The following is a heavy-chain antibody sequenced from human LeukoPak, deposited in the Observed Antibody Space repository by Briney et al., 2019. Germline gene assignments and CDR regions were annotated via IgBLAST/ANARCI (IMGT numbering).Heavy chain of an antibody. Sequence: GGSLRLSCAASGFSFSSYGMHWVRQAPGKGLEWVAVISYEGSNEYYADSVKGRFTISRDNSKNTLYLQMTSLRAEDTAVYYCAKDGIRYYYDSSGYYGDYWGQGTLVTVSS. D-gene: IGHD3-22*01. CDR1: GFSFSSYG. CDR2: ISYEGSNE. V-gene: IGHV3-30*18. CDR3: AKDGIRYYYDSSGYYGDY. J-gene: IGHJ4*02.